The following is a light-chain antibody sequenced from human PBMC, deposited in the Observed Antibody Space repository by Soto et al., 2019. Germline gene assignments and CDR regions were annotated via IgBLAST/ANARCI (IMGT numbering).Light chain of an antibody. Sequence: EKVMTQSPATLSVSPGERAILSCRASQSIHTSLAWYQQKPGQPPRLVVYDSTLRANGVPDRFGGSRSGTEFTLTINNLEPEDFAVYYCQQRNVWPPITFGQGTRLEIK. V-gene: IGKV3-11*01. CDR3: QQRNVWPPIT. J-gene: IGKJ5*01. CDR1: QSIHTS. CDR2: DST.